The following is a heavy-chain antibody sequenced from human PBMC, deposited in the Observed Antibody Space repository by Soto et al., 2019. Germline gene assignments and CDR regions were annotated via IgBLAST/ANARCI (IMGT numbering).Heavy chain of an antibody. V-gene: IGHV5-51*01. J-gene: IGHJ6*02. D-gene: IGHD4-4*01. Sequence: GESLKVSCKGSGYTFTDYWIGWVRQLPGKGLEWMGIIYPGDSDTRYSPSFQGPVTISADKSISTDYLQCSSLKASDTDMYYCARTRSTVTTRDYYYNGMDGWGQGTTVTVSS. CDR2: IYPGDSDT. CDR1: GYTFTDYW. CDR3: ARTRSTVTTRDYYYNGMDG.